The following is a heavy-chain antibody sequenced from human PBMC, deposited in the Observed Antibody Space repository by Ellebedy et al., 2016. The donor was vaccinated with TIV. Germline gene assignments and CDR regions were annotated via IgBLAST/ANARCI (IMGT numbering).Heavy chain of an antibody. CDR2: INHSGST. Sequence: SETLSLXXAVYGGSFSSYYWSWIRQPPGKGLEWIGEINHSGSTNYNPSLKSRVTISVDTSKNQFSLKLSSVTAADTAVYYCARFKSSWYSGWGQGTLVTVSS. D-gene: IGHD6-13*01. V-gene: IGHV4-34*01. J-gene: IGHJ4*02. CDR1: GGSFSSYY. CDR3: ARFKSSWYSG.